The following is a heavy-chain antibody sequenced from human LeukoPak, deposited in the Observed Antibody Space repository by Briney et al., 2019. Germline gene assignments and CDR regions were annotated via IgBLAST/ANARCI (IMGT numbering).Heavy chain of an antibody. CDR2: ITPIFGTA. J-gene: IGHJ4*02. D-gene: IGHD1-26*01. Sequence: GASVKVFCKASGYIFTSYGISWVRQAPGQGLEWMGRITPIFGTANYAQKFQGRVTITTDESTSTAYMELSSLRSEDTAVYYCARGEYSGSYFVYWGQGTLVTVSS. V-gene: IGHV1-69*05. CDR1: GYIFTSYG. CDR3: ARGEYSGSYFVY.